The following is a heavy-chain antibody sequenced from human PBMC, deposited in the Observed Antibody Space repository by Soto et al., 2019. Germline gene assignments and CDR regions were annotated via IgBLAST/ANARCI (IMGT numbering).Heavy chain of an antibody. CDR2: VFYSGTT. CDR1: GGSISSSRYY. Sequence: LSLTCTVSGGSISSSRYYWGWIRQPPGKGLEWIGSVFYSGTTFYHPSLKSRVTISVDTSKNQFSLKLTSVTAADTAVYYCARRMESFYDFWSGSAAFDIWGQGTMVTVSS. V-gene: IGHV4-39*01. CDR3: ARRMESFYDFWSGSAAFDI. D-gene: IGHD3-3*01. J-gene: IGHJ3*02.